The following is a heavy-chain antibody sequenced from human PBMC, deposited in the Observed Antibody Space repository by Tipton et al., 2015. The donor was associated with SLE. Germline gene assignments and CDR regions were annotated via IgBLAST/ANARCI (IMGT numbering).Heavy chain of an antibody. J-gene: IGHJ4*02. V-gene: IGHV4-59*08. CDR3: ARRLTRYSGYDYFDY. CDR1: GGSISSYH. D-gene: IGHD5-12*01. CDR2: IYYSGST. Sequence: TLSLTCTVSGGSISSYHWSWIRQPPGKGLEWIGYIYYSGSTNYNPSLKSRVTITVDTSKNQFSLKLSSVTAADTAVYYCARRLTRYSGYDYFDYWGQGTLVTVSS.